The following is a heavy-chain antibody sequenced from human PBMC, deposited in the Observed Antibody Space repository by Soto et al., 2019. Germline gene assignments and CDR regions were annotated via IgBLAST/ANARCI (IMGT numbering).Heavy chain of an antibody. Sequence: SETLSLTCAVYGGSFSCYYWIWIRQPPGKGLEWIGEINHSGSTNYNPSLKSRVTISVDTSKNQFSLKLSSVTAADTAVYYCAGLGYCSSTSCPREYNWFDPWGQGTLVTVS. V-gene: IGHV4-34*01. D-gene: IGHD2-2*01. CDR3: AGLGYCSSTSCPREYNWFDP. J-gene: IGHJ5*02. CDR1: GGSFSCYY. CDR2: INHSGST.